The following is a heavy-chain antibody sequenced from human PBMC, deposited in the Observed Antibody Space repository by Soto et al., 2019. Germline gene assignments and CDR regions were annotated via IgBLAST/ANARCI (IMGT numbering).Heavy chain of an antibody. CDR2: INWKGEST. Sequence: GGSLRLSCAAAGFTFDDSGMSWVRQAPGKGLEWVSSINWKGESTAYADSVKGRFTISRDNAKNSLYLQMNSLRAEDTAFYYCARDGGPLTLTAAGEFDCWGQGTLVTVSS. D-gene: IGHD6-13*01. V-gene: IGHV3-20*04. J-gene: IGHJ4*02. CDR1: GFTFDDSG. CDR3: ARDGGPLTLTAAGEFDC.